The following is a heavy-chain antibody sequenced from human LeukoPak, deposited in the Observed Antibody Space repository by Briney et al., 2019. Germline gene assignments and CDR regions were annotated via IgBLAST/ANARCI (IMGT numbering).Heavy chain of an antibody. CDR3: GRVGGRSKAAKGDAFDI. V-gene: IGHV3-21*01. CDR2: ISSGSTYM. Sequence: GGSLRLSCAASGFTVSSNYMNWVRQAPGKGLEWVSSISSGSTYMYYADSVKGRFTISRDNAQNSMYLQMNSLRAEDTAVYYCGRVGGRSKAAKGDAFDIWGQGTMVTVSS. CDR1: GFTVSSNY. D-gene: IGHD6-6*01. J-gene: IGHJ3*02.